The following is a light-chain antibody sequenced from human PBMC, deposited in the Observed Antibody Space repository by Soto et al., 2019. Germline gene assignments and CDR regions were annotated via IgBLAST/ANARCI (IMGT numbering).Light chain of an antibody. V-gene: IGKV1-13*02. Sequence: AIQLTQSPSSLSASLGDTVIITCRASQDITSDLAWYQQRPEKAPVLLMYDASRLESGVPPRFSGGGSGTEFSLTISSLQPEDFATYFCQQFNAYPRTFGQGTKV. J-gene: IGKJ1*01. CDR2: DAS. CDR3: QQFNAYPRT. CDR1: QDITSD.